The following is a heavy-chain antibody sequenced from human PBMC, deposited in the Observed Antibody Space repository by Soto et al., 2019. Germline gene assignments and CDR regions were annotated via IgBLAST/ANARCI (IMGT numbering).Heavy chain of an antibody. CDR2: IWYDGSNK. CDR3: ARDLGSGWYEFEVGYYFDY. CDR1: GFTFSSYG. D-gene: IGHD6-19*01. Sequence: GGSLRLSCAASGFTFSSYGMHWVRQAPGKGLEWVAVIWYDGSNKYYADSVKGRFTISRDNSKNTLYLQMNSLRAEDTAVYYCARDLGSGWYEFEVGYYFDYWGQGTLVTVSS. J-gene: IGHJ4*02. V-gene: IGHV3-33*01.